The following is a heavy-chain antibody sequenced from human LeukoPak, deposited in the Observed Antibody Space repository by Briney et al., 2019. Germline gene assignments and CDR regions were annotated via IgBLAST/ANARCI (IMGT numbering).Heavy chain of an antibody. V-gene: IGHV3-9*01. J-gene: IGHJ4*02. CDR2: ISWNSGSI. D-gene: IGHD3-10*01. CDR1: GFTFDDYA. CDR3: AKTLWFGELSPQYYFDY. Sequence: PGRSLRLSCAASGFTFDDYAMHWVRQAPGKGLEWVSGISWNSGSIGYADSVKGRFTISRDNSKNTLYLQMNSLRAEDTAVYYCAKTLWFGELSPQYYFDYWGQGTLVTVSS.